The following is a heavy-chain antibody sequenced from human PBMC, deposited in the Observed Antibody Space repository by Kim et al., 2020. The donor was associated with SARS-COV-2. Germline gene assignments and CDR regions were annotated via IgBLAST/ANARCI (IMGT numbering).Heavy chain of an antibody. CDR3: ARLVTYDDYGDYVGANFDY. V-gene: IGHV4-39*01. CDR1: GGSISSSSYY. Sequence: SETLSLTCTVSGGSISSSSYYWGWIRQPPGKGLEWIGSIYYSGSTYYNPSLKSRVTISVDTSKNQFSLKLSSVTAADTAEYYCARLVTYDDYGDYVGANFDYWSQGTLVTVSS. D-gene: IGHD4-17*01. CDR2: IYYSGST. J-gene: IGHJ4*02.